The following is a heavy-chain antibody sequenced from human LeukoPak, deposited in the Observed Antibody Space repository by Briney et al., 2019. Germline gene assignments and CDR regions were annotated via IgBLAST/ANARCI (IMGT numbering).Heavy chain of an antibody. CDR3: ARAVTTDYKDAFDI. D-gene: IGHD4-17*01. Sequence: ASVKVSCKASGYTFTSYYLHWVRQAPGQGLEWMGIISPSGGTTSYAQRFQDRVTMTRDTSTSTVYMELSSLRSEDTAIYYCARAVTTDYKDAFDIWGQGTMVSVSS. CDR2: ISPSGGTT. CDR1: GYTFTSYY. J-gene: IGHJ3*02. V-gene: IGHV1-46*01.